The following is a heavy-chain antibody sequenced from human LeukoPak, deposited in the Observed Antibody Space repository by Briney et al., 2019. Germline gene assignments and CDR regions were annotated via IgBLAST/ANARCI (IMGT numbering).Heavy chain of an antibody. D-gene: IGHD3-9*01. J-gene: IGHJ4*02. V-gene: IGHV3-30*04. CDR1: GFTFSSYA. Sequence: GGSLRLSCAASGFTFSSYAMHWVRQAPGKGLEWVAVISYDGSNKYYADSVKGRFTIPRDNSKNTLYLQMNSLRAEDTAVYYCARGVDYDILTGYDYWGQGTLVTVSS. CDR2: ISYDGSNK. CDR3: ARGVDYDILTGYDY.